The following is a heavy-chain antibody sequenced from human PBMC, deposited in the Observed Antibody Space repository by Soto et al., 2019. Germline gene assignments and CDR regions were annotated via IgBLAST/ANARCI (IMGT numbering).Heavy chain of an antibody. CDR1: GYTFTSYA. CDR3: ARDPVFMGPKGWFDP. CDR2: INAGNGNT. D-gene: IGHD2-21*01. J-gene: IGHJ5*02. V-gene: IGHV1-3*01. Sequence: ASVKVSCKASGYTFTSYAMHWVRQAPGQRLEWMGWINAGNGNTKYSQKFQGRVTITRDTSASTAYMELSSLRSEDTAVHYCARDPVFMGPKGWFDPWGQGTLVTVSS.